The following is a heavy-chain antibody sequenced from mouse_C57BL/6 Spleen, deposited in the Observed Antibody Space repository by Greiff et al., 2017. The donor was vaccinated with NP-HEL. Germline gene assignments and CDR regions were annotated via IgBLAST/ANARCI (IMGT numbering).Heavy chain of an antibody. Sequence: VQLQQSGAELVRPGASVTLSCKASGYTFTDYEMHWVKQTPVHGLEWIGAIDPETGGTAYNQKFKGKAILTADKSSSTAYMELRSLTSEDSAVYYCTIYSNYPAWFAYWGQGTLVTVSA. CDR3: TIYSNYPAWFAY. CDR2: IDPETGGT. V-gene: IGHV1-15*01. D-gene: IGHD2-5*01. CDR1: GYTFTDYE. J-gene: IGHJ3*01.